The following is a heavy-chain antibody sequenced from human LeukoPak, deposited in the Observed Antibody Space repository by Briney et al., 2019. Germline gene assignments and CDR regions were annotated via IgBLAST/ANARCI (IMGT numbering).Heavy chain of an antibody. CDR3: ARGEIPGAFDI. J-gene: IGHJ3*02. Sequence: GGSLRLSCAASGFTFSSYAMHWVRQAPGKGLEYVSAISSNGGSTYYANSVKGRFTISKDNSKNTLYLQRGSLRAEDRAVYYCARGEIPGAFDIWGQGTMVTVSS. CDR2: ISSNGGST. V-gene: IGHV3-64*01. CDR1: GFTFSSYA. D-gene: IGHD5-24*01.